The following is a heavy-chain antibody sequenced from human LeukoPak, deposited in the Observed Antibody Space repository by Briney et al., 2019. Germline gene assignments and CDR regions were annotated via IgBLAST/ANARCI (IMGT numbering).Heavy chain of an antibody. Sequence: ASVKVSCKASGYTFTSYDMHWVRQAPGQGLEWMGIINPSVGSTSYAQKFQGRVTMTRDTSTSTVYMEVSSLRSEDTAVYYCAREDTITGAVAAFDSWGQGTLVTVSS. V-gene: IGHV1-46*01. J-gene: IGHJ4*02. D-gene: IGHD6-19*01. CDR1: GYTFTSYD. CDR3: AREDTITGAVAAFDS. CDR2: INPSVGST.